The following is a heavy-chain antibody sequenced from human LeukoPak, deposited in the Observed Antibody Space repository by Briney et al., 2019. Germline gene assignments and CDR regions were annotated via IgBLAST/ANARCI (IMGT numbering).Heavy chain of an antibody. CDR3: ARDGGDFWSTSSHLGY. D-gene: IGHD3-3*01. CDR2: IWYDGSNK. CDR1: GFTFSSYG. Sequence: GGSLRLSCAASGFTFSSYGMHWVRQAPGKGLEWVAVIWYDGSNKYYADSVKGRFTISRDNSKNPLYLQTHSLRAEDTAVYYCARDGGDFWSTSSHLGYWGQGTLVTVSS. V-gene: IGHV3-33*01. J-gene: IGHJ4*02.